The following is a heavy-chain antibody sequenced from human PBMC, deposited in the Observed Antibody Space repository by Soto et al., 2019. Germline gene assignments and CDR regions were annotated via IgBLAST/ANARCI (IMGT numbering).Heavy chain of an antibody. CDR1: GYTFTSYG. J-gene: IGHJ6*02. CDR3: ARVGGYSYGFHYYYGMDV. CDR2: ISAYNGNT. Sequence: ASVKVSCKASGYTFTSYGISWVRQAPGQGLEWMGWISAYNGNTNYAQKLQGRVTMTTDTSTSTAYMELGSLRSDDTAVYYCARVGGYSYGFHYYYGMDVWGQGTTVTVS. D-gene: IGHD5-18*01. V-gene: IGHV1-18*01.